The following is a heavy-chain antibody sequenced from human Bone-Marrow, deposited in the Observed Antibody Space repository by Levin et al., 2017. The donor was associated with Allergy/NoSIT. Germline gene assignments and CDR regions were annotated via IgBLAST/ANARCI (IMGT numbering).Heavy chain of an antibody. Sequence: GESLKISCTASGFPFHTSAMTWVRQAPGQGLGWVSSISGDADMTSYADSVKGRFTVSRDNSKNMLFLQMDNLRVEETAVFYCAKGSSGWFQETDSWGQGTLVTVSS. CDR2: ISGDADMT. D-gene: IGHD6-19*01. CDR3: AKGSSGWFQETDS. J-gene: IGHJ4*02. V-gene: IGHV3-23*01. CDR1: GFPFHTSA.